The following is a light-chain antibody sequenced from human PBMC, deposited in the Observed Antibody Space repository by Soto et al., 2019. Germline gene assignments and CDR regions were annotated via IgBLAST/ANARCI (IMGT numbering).Light chain of an antibody. CDR3: QQYNNWPPIT. Sequence: EIVFTQSPCTLSLSPGERARLSCRASQSLTSSHLAWYQQKPGQAPRLLIYGASIRATGIPARFSGSGSGTEFTLTISSLQSEDFAVYYCQQYNNWPPITFGQGTRLEIK. CDR1: QSLTSSH. V-gene: IGKV3-15*01. J-gene: IGKJ5*01. CDR2: GAS.